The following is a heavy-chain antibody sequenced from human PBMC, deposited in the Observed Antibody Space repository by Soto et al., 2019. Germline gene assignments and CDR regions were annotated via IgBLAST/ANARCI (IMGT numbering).Heavy chain of an antibody. CDR2: INHSGST. Sequence: QVQLQQWGAGLLKPSETLSLTCAVYGGSFSGYYWTWIRQPPGTGLEWIGEINHSGSTNYNPSLKSRVTISVDTSQSQFSLKLTSVSAAATAVYYCARDKITGLFDYWGQGTLVNVSS. CDR3: ARDKITGLFDY. D-gene: IGHD3-16*01. J-gene: IGHJ4*02. V-gene: IGHV4-34*01. CDR1: GGSFSGYY.